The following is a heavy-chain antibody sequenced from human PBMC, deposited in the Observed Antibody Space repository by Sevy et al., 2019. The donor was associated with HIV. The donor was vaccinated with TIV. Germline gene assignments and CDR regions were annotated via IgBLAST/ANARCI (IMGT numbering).Heavy chain of an antibody. CDR1: GFTFSSYA. V-gene: IGHV3-30*04. Sequence: GGSLRLSCAASGFTFSSYAMHWVRQAPGKGLEWVAVISYDGSNKYYADSVKGRFTISRDNSKNTLYLQMNSLRAEDTAVYYCARERGSVVVGTAIQHYYYGMDVWGQGTTVTVSS. D-gene: IGHD2-21*02. CDR3: ARERGSVVVGTAIQHYYYGMDV. CDR2: ISYDGSNK. J-gene: IGHJ6*02.